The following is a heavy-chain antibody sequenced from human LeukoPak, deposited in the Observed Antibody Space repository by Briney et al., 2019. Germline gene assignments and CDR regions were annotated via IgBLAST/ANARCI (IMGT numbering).Heavy chain of an antibody. V-gene: IGHV4-59*01. J-gene: IGHJ4*02. CDR2: FSYSGGT. CDR3: AREGPLGKYYDY. CDR1: GGSINNLF. Sequence: TSETLSLTCTVSGGSINNLFWTWIRQPPGKGLEWIGYFSYSGGTTYNPSLKSRVTISIDTSKNQFSLNLNSVTAADTAVYYCAREGPLGKYYDYWGPGTLVTVSS. D-gene: IGHD3-16*01.